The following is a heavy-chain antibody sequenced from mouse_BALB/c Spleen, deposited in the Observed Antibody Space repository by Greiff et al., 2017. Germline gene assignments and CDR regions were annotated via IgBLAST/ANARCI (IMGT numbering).Heavy chain of an antibody. CDR3: ARRDSRFYYDYDGAWFAY. J-gene: IGHJ3*01. CDR2: INPDSSTI. Sequence: EVQLQESGGGLVQPGGSLKLSCAASGFDFSRYWMSWVRQAPGKGLEWIGEINPDSSTINYTPSLKDKFIISRDNAKNTLYLQMSKVRSEDTALYYCARRDSRFYYDYDGAWFAYWGQGTLVTVSA. D-gene: IGHD2-4*01. V-gene: IGHV4-1*02. CDR1: GFDFSRYW.